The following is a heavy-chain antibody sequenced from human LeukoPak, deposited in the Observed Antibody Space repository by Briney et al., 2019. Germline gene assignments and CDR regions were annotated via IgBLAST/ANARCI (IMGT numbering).Heavy chain of an antibody. V-gene: IGHV3-53*01. D-gene: IGHD1-26*01. J-gene: IGHJ4*02. Sequence: PGGSLRLSCAASGFTVSSNYMSWVRQAPGKGLEWVSVIYSDGSTYYADSVKGRFTISRDNSENTLYLQMNSLRVEDTAVYYCARDGPVGIDYWGQGTLVTVSS. CDR3: ARDGPVGIDY. CDR2: IYSDGST. CDR1: GFTVSSNY.